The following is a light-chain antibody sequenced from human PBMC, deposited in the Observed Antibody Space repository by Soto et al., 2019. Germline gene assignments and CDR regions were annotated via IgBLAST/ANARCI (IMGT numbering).Light chain of an antibody. CDR2: GAS. CDR3: QQDENWPWT. V-gene: IGKV3-15*01. Sequence: EIVMTQSPATLSVSPGARATLSCSASQSISDTFAWYQQKPGQAPWLLIYGASKRAIGFPARFSGSGSGTDFTRTISSLQSEDFAVYYWQQDENWPWTFGKGTKVYIK. J-gene: IGKJ1*01. CDR1: QSISDT.